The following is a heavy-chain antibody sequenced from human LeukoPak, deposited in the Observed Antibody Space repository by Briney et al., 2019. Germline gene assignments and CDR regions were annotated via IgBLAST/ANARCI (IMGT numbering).Heavy chain of an antibody. V-gene: IGHV3-33*06. Sequence: GGSLRLSCAASGFTFSSYGMLWVRQAPGKGVEGVAVIWYGGSNKYYADSVKGRFTISRDNSKNTLYLQMNSLRAEDTAVYYCAKDRMATITGFDYWGQGTLVTVSS. D-gene: IGHD5-24*01. CDR2: IWYGGSNK. CDR3: AKDRMATITGFDY. CDR1: GFTFSSYG. J-gene: IGHJ4*02.